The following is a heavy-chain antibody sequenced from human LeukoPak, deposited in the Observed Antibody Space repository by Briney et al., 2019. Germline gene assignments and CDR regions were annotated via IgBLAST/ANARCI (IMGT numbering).Heavy chain of an antibody. J-gene: IGHJ4*02. V-gene: IGHV3-20*04. CDR2: INWNGGST. CDR1: GLTFDDYG. D-gene: IGHD4-11*01. Sequence: GGSLRLSCAASGLTFDDYGMSWVRHAPGKGLEWVSGINWNGGSTGYADSVKGRFTISRDNAKDTLYLQMNSLRAEDTAVYYCTGHHQAYSRTYWGQGTLVTVSS. CDR3: TGHHQAYSRTY.